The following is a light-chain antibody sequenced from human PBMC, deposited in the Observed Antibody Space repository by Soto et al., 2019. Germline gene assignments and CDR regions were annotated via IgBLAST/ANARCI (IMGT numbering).Light chain of an antibody. CDR3: MQALQTPIT. CDR1: QSLLHKNGYNY. CDR2: LGS. J-gene: IGKJ5*01. V-gene: IGKV2-28*01. Sequence: DIVMTQSPLSLPVTPGEPASISCRSSQSLLHKNGYNYLEWYLQKPGQSPQLLIYLGSNWASGVPDRFSGSGSGTDFTLKIRRVEAEDVGVYYCMQALQTPITFGQGTRLEIK.